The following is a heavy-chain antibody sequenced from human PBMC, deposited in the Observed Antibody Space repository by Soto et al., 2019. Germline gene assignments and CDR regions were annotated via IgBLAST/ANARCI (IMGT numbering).Heavy chain of an antibody. J-gene: IGHJ4*02. CDR3: ARAHVLGYKYGNTV. CDR2: ISDSGST. D-gene: IGHD5-18*01. Sequence: SETLSLTCAVSGGSIISSSWWSWLRQPPGKGLEWIGEISDSGSTNYNPSLKRRATISLDKSKKQFSLMLSSVTAADTAVYYCARAHVLGYKYGNTVWGQGTLVTVSS. CDR1: GGSIISSSW. V-gene: IGHV4-4*02.